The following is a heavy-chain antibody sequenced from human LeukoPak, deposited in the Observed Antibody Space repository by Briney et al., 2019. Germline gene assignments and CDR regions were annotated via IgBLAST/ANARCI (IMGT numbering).Heavy chain of an antibody. D-gene: IGHD5-12*01. J-gene: IGHJ5*02. CDR2: IYYSGST. CDR1: GGSISSSSYY. CDR3: ARGGLRNSGQNWFDP. V-gene: IGHV4-39*01. Sequence: SETLSLTCTVSGGSISSSSYYWGWIRQPPGKGLEWIGSIYYSGSTYYNPSLKSRVTISVDTSKNQFSLKLSSVTAADTAVYYCARGGLRNSGQNWFDPWGQGTLVTVSS.